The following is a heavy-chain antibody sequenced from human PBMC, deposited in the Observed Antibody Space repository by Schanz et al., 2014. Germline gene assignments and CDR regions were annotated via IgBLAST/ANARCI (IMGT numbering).Heavy chain of an antibody. D-gene: IGHD6-6*01. Sequence: QVQLVQSGTQAKKPGASVKVSCKASGYTFTSYGISWVRQAPGQGLEWMGWISPYNGSTNYAQKLQRGVTMTADTSTSTAYMNLRSLRSDDTAVYYCARDQSPYTNSSDVRYFDYWGQGTILTVSS. CDR2: ISPYNGST. V-gene: IGHV1-18*01. CDR3: ARDQSPYTNSSDVRYFDY. J-gene: IGHJ4*03. CDR1: GYTFTSYG.